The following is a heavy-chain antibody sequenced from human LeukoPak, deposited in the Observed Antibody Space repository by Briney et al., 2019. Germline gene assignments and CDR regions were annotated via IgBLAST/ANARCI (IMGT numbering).Heavy chain of an antibody. CDR2: VHHDGSER. CDR3: AKAPQGYSTYALPAN. V-gene: IGHV3-30*02. D-gene: IGHD5-12*01. Sequence: GGSLRLSCAASGFTFSNYYMHWVRQAPGKGLEWVAVVHHDGSERYYADSVKGRFTISRDNSKNTLYLQMNSLRVEDTAIYYCAKAPQGYSTYALPANWGQGTLVPVSS. J-gene: IGHJ4*02. CDR1: GFTFSNYY.